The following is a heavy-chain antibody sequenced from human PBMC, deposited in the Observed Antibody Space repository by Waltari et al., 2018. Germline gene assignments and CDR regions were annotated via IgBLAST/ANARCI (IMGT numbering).Heavy chain of an antibody. J-gene: IGHJ4*02. V-gene: IGHV4-34*02. CDR2: TTDSERT. D-gene: IGHD1-1*01. Sequence: QVQLQQWGAGLLKPSETLSLTCAVYGGSFRGYYWSWIRQPPGKGLEWIGKTTDSERTKYNPSLKSRISISVDTSKNQFSLTVFSVTAADAAVYCCAIGDGTGKYGYWGQGTRVTVSS. CDR3: AIGDGTGKYGY. CDR1: GGSFRGYY.